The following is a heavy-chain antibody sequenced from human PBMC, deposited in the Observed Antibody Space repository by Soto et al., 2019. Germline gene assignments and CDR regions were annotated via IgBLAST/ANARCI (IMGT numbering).Heavy chain of an antibody. CDR2: IYYSGST. D-gene: IGHD2-21*02. CDR1: GGSISNYY. Sequence: PSETLSLTCTVSGGSISNYYWSWIRQPPGKGLEWIGYIYYSGSTNYNPSLQSRVTISVDTSKNQFSLKLSPVTAADTAVYYCARHVGRDYYHFDYWGQGTLVTVSS. J-gene: IGHJ4*02. V-gene: IGHV4-59*08. CDR3: ARHVGRDYYHFDY.